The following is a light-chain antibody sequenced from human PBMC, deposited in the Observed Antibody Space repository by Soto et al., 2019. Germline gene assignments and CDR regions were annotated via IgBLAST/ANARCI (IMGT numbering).Light chain of an antibody. J-gene: IGKJ4*02. CDR1: QSVSIL. CDR3: QQYGSSGT. CDR2: GPT. Sequence: EGVLMLSKGTLSLSPGEGATLSWRASQSVSILLAWYQQKPGQAPRLLIHGPTTRATGIPARFSGSGSGTDFTLTISRLEPEGFAVYYCQQYGSSGTFCEGTKVDIK. V-gene: IGKV3-20*01.